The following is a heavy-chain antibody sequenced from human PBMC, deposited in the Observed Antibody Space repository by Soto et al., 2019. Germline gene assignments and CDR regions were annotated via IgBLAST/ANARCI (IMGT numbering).Heavy chain of an antibody. D-gene: IGHD3-10*01. J-gene: IGHJ6*02. CDR2: ISYDGSNK. CDR1: GFTFSSYG. V-gene: IGHV3-30*18. CDR3: AKESGISRGWVQYYYYGMDV. Sequence: PGGSLRLSCAASGFTFSSYGMHWVRQAPGKGLEWVAVISYDGSNKYYADSVKGRFTISRDNSKNTLYLQMNSLRAEDTAVYYCAKESGISRGWVQYYYYGMDVWGQGTTVTVSS.